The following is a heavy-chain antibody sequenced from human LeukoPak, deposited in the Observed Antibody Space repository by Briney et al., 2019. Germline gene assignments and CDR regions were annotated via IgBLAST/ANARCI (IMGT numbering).Heavy chain of an antibody. V-gene: IGHV4-34*01. CDR2: INHSGST. J-gene: IGHJ4*02. D-gene: IGHD5-18*01. CDR1: GGSFSGYY. Sequence: PSETLSLTCAVYGGSFSGYYWSWIRQPPGKGLEWIGEINHSGSTNYNPSLKSRVTISVDTSKNQFSLKLSSVTAADTAVYYCARGGRYTAMWWYWGQGTLVTVSS. CDR3: ARGGRYTAMWWY.